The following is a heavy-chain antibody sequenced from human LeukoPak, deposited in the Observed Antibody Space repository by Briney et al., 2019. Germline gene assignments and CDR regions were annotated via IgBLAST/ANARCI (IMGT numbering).Heavy chain of an antibody. CDR1: GFTFSSYT. J-gene: IGHJ4*02. CDR2: ISSSRSYI. Sequence: GGSLRLSCAASGFTFSSYTMNWVRQAPGKGLEWVSSISSSRSYIYYADSVKGRFTISRDNAKNTLYLQMNSLRAEDTAVYYCARSDYGDYVPFDYWGQGTLVTVSS. D-gene: IGHD4-17*01. V-gene: IGHV3-21*04. CDR3: ARSDYGDYVPFDY.